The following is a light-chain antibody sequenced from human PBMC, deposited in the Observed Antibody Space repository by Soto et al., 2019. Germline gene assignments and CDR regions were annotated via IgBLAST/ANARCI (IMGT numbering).Light chain of an antibody. CDR1: QDISSH. V-gene: IGKV1-9*01. J-gene: IGKJ4*01. Sequence: DIQLTQSPSFLSASVGDRVTITCRASQDISSHLAWYQQKPGKAPKLLIYAASTLQSGVPSGFGGSGSGTEFTLTITSLQPEYVANYYCQQVKTYPLTFGGGTKVEIK. CDR2: AAS. CDR3: QQVKTYPLT.